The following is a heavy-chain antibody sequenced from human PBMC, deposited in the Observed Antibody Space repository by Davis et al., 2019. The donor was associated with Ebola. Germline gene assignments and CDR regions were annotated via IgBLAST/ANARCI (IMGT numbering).Heavy chain of an antibody. V-gene: IGHV1-18*01. CDR2: ISAYNGNT. J-gene: IGHJ4*02. CDR3: PRALAGSYEGFEC. CDR1: GYTFTSYG. Sequence: ASVKVSCKASGYTFTSYGISWVRQAPGQGLEWMGWISAYNGNTNYAQKFQGRVTISADESTSTAYMELSSLKYEDTAVYYCPRALAGSYEGFECWGQGTLVTVSS. D-gene: IGHD3-16*01.